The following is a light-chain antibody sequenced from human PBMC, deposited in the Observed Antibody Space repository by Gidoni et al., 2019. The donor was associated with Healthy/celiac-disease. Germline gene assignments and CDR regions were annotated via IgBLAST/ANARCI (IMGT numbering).Light chain of an antibody. V-gene: IGKV3-11*01. CDR1: QRISNS. CDR3: QQFSIWPRT. J-gene: IGKJ2*01. Sequence: EILLPQSPATLSLSLGDRATLSCRASQRISNSLAWYQQTPGQAPRLLISDVFNRVPGVPPSFSGSGSGTDFSLTISSLEPEDCAFYYCQQFSIWPRTFGQGTKLEIK. CDR2: DVF.